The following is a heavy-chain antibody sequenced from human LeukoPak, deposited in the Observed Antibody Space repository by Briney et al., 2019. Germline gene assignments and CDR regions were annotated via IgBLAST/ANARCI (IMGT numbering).Heavy chain of an antibody. J-gene: IGHJ3*02. CDR2: ISGSGGST. CDR3: AKGSTMVRGVTKDAFDI. Sequence: GGSLRLSCAASGFTFSSYAMSWVRQAPGKGLEWVSAISGSGGSTYYADSVKGRFTISRDNSKNTLYLQMNSLRAEDTAVYYCAKGSTMVRGVTKDAFDIWGQGTMVTVSS. V-gene: IGHV3-23*01. D-gene: IGHD3-10*01. CDR1: GFTFSSYA.